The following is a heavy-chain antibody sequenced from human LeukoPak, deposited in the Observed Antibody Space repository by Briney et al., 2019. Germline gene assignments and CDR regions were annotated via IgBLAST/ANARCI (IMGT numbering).Heavy chain of an antibody. CDR3: AREDLNLVGAPDLDY. D-gene: IGHD1-26*01. CDR1: GYTFTGYY. CDR2: INPNSGGT. V-gene: IGHV1-2*02. Sequence: GASVKVSCKASGYTFTGYYMHWVRQAPGQGLEWMGWINPNSGGTNYAQKFQGRVTMTRDTSISTAYMELSRLRSDDTAVYYCAREDLNLVGAPDLDYWGQGTLVTVSS. J-gene: IGHJ4*02.